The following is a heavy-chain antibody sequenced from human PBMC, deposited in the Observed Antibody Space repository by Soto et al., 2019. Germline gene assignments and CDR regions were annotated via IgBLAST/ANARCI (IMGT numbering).Heavy chain of an antibody. CDR1: GGSISSYY. V-gene: IGHV4-59*01. Sequence: QVQLQESGPGLVKPSETLSLTCTVSGGSISSYYWSWIRQPPGKGLEWIGYIYYSGSTNYNPSLKSRVTISVDTSKNQFSLKLSSVTAADTAVYYCARGQRSDYYYYYYMDVWGKGTTVNVSS. J-gene: IGHJ6*03. D-gene: IGHD1-1*01. CDR2: IYYSGST. CDR3: ARGQRSDYYYYYYMDV.